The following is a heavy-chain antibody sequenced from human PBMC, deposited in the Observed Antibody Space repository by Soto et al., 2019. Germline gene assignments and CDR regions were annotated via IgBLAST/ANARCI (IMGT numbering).Heavy chain of an antibody. CDR1: GFTFSSYA. CDR2: ISGSGGST. V-gene: IGHV3-23*01. D-gene: IGHD3-3*01. CDR3: AKTRTYYDFWSGYFPFDY. Sequence: EVQLLESGGGLVQPGGSLRLSCAASGFTFSSYAMSWVRQAPGKGLEWVSAISGSGGSTYYADSVKGRFTISRDNSKNTLYLQMNSLRAEDTAVYYCAKTRTYYDFWSGYFPFDYWGQGTLVTVSS. J-gene: IGHJ4*02.